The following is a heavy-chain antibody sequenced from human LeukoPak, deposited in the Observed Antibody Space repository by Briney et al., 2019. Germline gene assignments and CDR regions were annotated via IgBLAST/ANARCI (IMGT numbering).Heavy chain of an antibody. D-gene: IGHD5-24*01. CDR3: ARSDGYNYPDAFDI. Sequence: ASVKVSCKASGGTFISYAISWVRQAPGQGLEWMGGIIPIFGTANYAQKFQGRVTITADESTSTAYMELSSLRSEDTAVYYCARSDGYNYPDAFDIWGQGTMVTVSS. V-gene: IGHV1-69*13. CDR1: GGTFISYA. J-gene: IGHJ3*02. CDR2: IIPIFGTA.